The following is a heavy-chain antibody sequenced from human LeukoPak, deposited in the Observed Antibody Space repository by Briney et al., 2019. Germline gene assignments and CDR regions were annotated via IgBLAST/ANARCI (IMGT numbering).Heavy chain of an antibody. V-gene: IGHV1-69*02. CDR1: GGTFSSYT. J-gene: IGHJ4*02. Sequence: ASVKVSCKASGGTFSSYTISWVRQAPGQGLEWMGRIIPILGIANYAQKFQGRVTITADKSTSTAYMELSSLRSEDTAVYYCARGNKRRFLEWLPVDYWGQGTLVTVSS. D-gene: IGHD3-3*01. CDR2: IIPILGIA. CDR3: ARGNKRRFLEWLPVDY.